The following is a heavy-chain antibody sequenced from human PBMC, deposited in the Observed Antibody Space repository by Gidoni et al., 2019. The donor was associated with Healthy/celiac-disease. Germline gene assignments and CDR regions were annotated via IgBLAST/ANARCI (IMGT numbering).Heavy chain of an antibody. CDR1: GFTFSSYS. Sequence: EVQLVESGGGLVRPGGYLRLSCADSGFTFSSYSMNWVRQAPGKGLEWVSSISSSSSYIYYADSVKGRFTSARDNAKNSLSLQMNSLRAEDTAVYYCARDCGGDCYDAFDIWGQGTMVTVSS. D-gene: IGHD2-21*01. V-gene: IGHV3-21*01. J-gene: IGHJ3*02. CDR3: ARDCGGDCYDAFDI. CDR2: ISSSSSYI.